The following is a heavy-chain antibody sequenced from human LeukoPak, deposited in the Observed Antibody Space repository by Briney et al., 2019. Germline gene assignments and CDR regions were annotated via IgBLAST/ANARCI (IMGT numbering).Heavy chain of an antibody. CDR3: ARVSLRRVPFDY. D-gene: IGHD3-16*01. CDR1: GFTFSSYW. Sequence: GGSLRLSCAASGFTFSSYWMHWVRQAPGKGLVWVSRINSDGSSTSYADSVKGRFTISRDNAKNTLYLQMNSLRAEDTAVYYCARVSLRRVPFDYWGQGTLVTVSS. V-gene: IGHV3-74*01. CDR2: INSDGSST. J-gene: IGHJ4*02.